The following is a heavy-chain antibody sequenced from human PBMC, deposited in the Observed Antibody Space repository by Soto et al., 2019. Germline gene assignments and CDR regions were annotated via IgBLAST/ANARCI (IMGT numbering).Heavy chain of an antibody. V-gene: IGHV3-11*01. CDR2: ISSSGSTI. CDR1: GFTFSDYY. Sequence: GGSLRLSCAASGFTFSDYYMSWIRQAPGKGLEWVSYISSSGSTIYYADSVKGRFTISRDNAKNSLYLQMNSLRAEDTAVYYCASPYGSGSYYNVGAFDIWGQGTMVTVSS. J-gene: IGHJ3*02. D-gene: IGHD3-10*01. CDR3: ASPYGSGSYYNVGAFDI.